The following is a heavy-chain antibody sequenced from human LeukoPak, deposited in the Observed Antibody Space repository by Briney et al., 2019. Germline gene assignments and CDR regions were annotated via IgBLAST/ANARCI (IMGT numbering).Heavy chain of an antibody. CDR2: IYYSGST. V-gene: IGHV4-59*01. J-gene: IGHJ3*02. Sequence: SETLSLTCTVSGGSISSYYWSWIRQPPGKGLEWIGYIYYSGSTNYNPSLKSRVTISVDTSKNQFSLKLSSVTAADTAVYYCARVLLWFGDSDPSAAFDIWGQGTMVTVSS. CDR3: ARVLLWFGDSDPSAAFDI. D-gene: IGHD3-10*01. CDR1: GGSISSYY.